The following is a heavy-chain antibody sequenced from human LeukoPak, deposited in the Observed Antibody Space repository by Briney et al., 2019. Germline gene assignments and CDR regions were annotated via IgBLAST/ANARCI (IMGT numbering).Heavy chain of an antibody. Sequence: ASVKVSCKASGYTFTGYYMHWVRQAPGQGLEWMGWINPNSGGTNYAQKFQGRVTMTRDTSISTACMELSRLRSDDTAVYYCAYSSGTYYMSFDYWGQGTLVTVSS. D-gene: IGHD3-22*01. J-gene: IGHJ4*02. CDR3: AYSSGTYYMSFDY. V-gene: IGHV1-2*02. CDR2: INPNSGGT. CDR1: GYTFTGYY.